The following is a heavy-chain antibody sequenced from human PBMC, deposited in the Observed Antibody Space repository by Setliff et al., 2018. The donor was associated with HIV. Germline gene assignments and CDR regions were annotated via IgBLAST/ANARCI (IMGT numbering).Heavy chain of an antibody. CDR3: ARLADTSAYYFDF. V-gene: IGHV5-51*01. Sequence: GESLKISCKGSGYSFTTYGIGWVRQMPGKGLEWMGIIYPGDSHIRYSPSFQGQVTISADSSISTAYLEWSSLKASDTAIYYCARLADTSAYYFDFWGQGTPVTVSS. CDR1: GYSFTTYG. D-gene: IGHD3-10*01. CDR2: IYPGDSHI. J-gene: IGHJ4*02.